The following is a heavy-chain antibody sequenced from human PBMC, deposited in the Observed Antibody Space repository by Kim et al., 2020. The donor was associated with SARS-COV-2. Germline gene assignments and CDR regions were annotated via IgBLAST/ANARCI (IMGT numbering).Heavy chain of an antibody. CDR1: GFSLSTSGVG. CDR3: AHLQSRITIFGVVIDDAFDL. D-gene: IGHD3-3*01. V-gene: IGHV2-5*02. CDR2: IYWDDDK. J-gene: IGHJ3*01. Sequence: FGPTLVNPTQTLSLTCTFSGFSLSTSGVGVGWIRQPPGKALEWLALIYWDDDKRYSPSLKSRLTITKDTSKNQVVLTMTNMDPVDTATYYCAHLQSRITIFGVVIDDAFDLWGQGTMVTVSS.